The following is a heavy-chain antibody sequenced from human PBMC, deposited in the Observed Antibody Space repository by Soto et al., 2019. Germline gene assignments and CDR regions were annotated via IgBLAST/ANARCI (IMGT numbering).Heavy chain of an antibody. CDR2: IYYSGST. CDR1: GGAISSYY. J-gene: IGHJ5*02. D-gene: IGHD2-8*01. CDR3: ARDQDCTNGVCYNNWFDP. V-gene: IGHV4-59*01. Sequence: SETLSLTCTVSGGAISSYYWSWIRQPPGKGLEWIGYIYYSGSTNYNPSLKSRVTISVDTSKNQFSLKLSSVTAADTAVYYCARDQDCTNGVCYNNWFDPWGQGTLVTVSS.